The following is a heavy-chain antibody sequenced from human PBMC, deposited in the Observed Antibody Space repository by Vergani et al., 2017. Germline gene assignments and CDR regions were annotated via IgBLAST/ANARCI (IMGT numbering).Heavy chain of an antibody. J-gene: IGHJ6*03. CDR1: GFTFSSYG. Sequence: QVQLVESGGGVVQRGGSLRLSCAASGFTFSSYGMHWVRQAPGKGLEWVAVISYDGSNKYYADSVKGRFTISRDNSKNTLYLQMNSLRAEDTAVYYCAKSGGPHDFWSGYYYYYMDVWGKGTTVTVSS. V-gene: IGHV3-30*18. D-gene: IGHD3-3*01. CDR3: AKSGGPHDFWSGYYYYYMDV. CDR2: ISYDGSNK.